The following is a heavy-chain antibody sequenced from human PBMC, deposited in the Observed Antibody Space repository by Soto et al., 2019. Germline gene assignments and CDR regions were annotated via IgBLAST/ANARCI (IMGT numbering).Heavy chain of an antibody. CDR1: GGTFSSYA. V-gene: IGHV1-69*13. CDR3: ADSGYSYGRNYYYYGMDV. Sequence: SVKVSCKASGGTFSSYAISWVRQAPGQGLEWMGGIIPIFGTANYAQKFQGRVTITADESTSTAYMELSSLRSEDTAVYYCADSGYSYGRNYYYYGMDVWGQGTTVTVSS. CDR2: IIPIFGTA. D-gene: IGHD5-18*01. J-gene: IGHJ6*02.